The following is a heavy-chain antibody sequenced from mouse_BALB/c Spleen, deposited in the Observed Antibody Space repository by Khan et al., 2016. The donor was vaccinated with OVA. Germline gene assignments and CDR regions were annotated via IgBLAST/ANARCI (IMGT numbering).Heavy chain of an antibody. CDR1: GYTFKKNG. CDR2: INTYTGEP. J-gene: IGHJ4*01. CDR3: ARVGFSGTMDY. V-gene: IGHV9-3-1*01. Sequence: QIQLVQSGPELKKPGEPVKISCKASGYTFKKNGMNWAKQAPGKGLKWMGWINTYTGEPTYADDFKGRFAFSLETSASTAYLQINNLKNEDTATYFCARVGFSGTMDYWGQGTSVTVSS.